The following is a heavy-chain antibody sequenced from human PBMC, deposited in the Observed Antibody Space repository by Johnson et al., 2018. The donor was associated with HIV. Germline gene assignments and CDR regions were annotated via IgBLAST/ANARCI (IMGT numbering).Heavy chain of an antibody. V-gene: IGHV3-9*01. Sequence: VQLVESGGGLVQSGRSLRLSCAASGFTFDDYAMHWVRQAPGKGLEWVSGISWNSGSIGYAYSVKGRFTISRDNAKNTLSVQMNNLKPEDTAVYYCARGSLTDDGFAAWGQGTLVIVSS. D-gene: IGHD2-8*01. J-gene: IGHJ3*01. CDR1: GFTFDDYA. CDR2: ISWNSGSI. CDR3: ARGSLTDDGFAA.